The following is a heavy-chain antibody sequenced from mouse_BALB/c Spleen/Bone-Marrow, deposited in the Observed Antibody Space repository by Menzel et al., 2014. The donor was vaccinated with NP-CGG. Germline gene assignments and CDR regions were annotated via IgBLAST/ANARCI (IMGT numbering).Heavy chain of an antibody. Sequence: DVQLQESGGGLVQPGGSLKLSCAASGFDFSGFWMGWVRRAPGKGLEWIGEINPDSSTISYTPSLKDRFIISRDNAKNTLYLQMSKVRFEDTALYYCARLGYYGGFAYWGQGTLVTVSA. CDR3: ARLGYYGGFAY. D-gene: IGHD2-3*01. V-gene: IGHV4-1*02. CDR2: INPDSSTI. CDR1: GFDFSGFW. J-gene: IGHJ3*01.